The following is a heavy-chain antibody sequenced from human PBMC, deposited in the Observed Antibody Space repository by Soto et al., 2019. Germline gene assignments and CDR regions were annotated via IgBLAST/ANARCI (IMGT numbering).Heavy chain of an antibody. V-gene: IGHV3-64D*06. CDR3: VRGPSRGSSLFGPLDY. D-gene: IGHD3-3*01. Sequence: LRLSCSASGFIFSTFGMFWVRQAPGQGLEYVSAIFYSGSGSYYADPVRGRFTVSRDNSKNMFYLQMSSLRVEDTALYLCVRGPSRGSSLFGPLDYWGQGTQVTVSS. J-gene: IGHJ4*02. CDR2: IFYSGSGS. CDR1: GFIFSTFG.